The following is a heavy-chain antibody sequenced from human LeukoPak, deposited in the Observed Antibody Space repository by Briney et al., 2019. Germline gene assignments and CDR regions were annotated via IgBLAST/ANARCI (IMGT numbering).Heavy chain of an antibody. D-gene: IGHD3-10*01. V-gene: IGHV3-9*01. CDR3: AKDNRGEDYYYGMDV. Sequence: GGSLRLSCAASGFIFDDYAMHWVRQAPGKGLEWVSGISWNSGSIGYADSVKGRFTISRDNAKNSLYLQMNSLRAEDTALYYCAKDNRGEDYYYGMDVWGQGTTVTVSS. J-gene: IGHJ6*02. CDR2: ISWNSGSI. CDR1: GFIFDDYA.